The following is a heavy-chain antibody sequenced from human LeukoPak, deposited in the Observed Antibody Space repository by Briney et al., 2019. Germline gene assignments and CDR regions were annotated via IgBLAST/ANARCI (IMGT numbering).Heavy chain of an antibody. V-gene: IGHV3-23*01. J-gene: IGHJ4*02. CDR2: ISGSGGST. CDR3: AKSSRMTTVTTLDY. CDR1: GFTFSSYA. Sequence: PGGSLRLSCAASGFTFSSYAMSWVRQAPGKGLEWVSAISGSGGSTYYADSVKGRFTISRDNSKNTLYLQMNSLRAEDTAVYYCAKSSRMTTVTTLDYWGQGTLVAVSS. D-gene: IGHD4-11*01.